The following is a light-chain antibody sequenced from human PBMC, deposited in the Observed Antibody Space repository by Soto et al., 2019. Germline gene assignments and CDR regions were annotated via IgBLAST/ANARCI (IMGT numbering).Light chain of an antibody. J-gene: IGKJ1*01. CDR3: QQRGNWPWT. Sequence: EIVLTQSPATLSLSPGEIATLSCRASQSVSSYLTWYQQKPGQAPRVLIYDASNRASGIPARFSGSGSGTDFTLTISSLESEDSAVYYCQQRGNWPWTFGQGTKVEIK. V-gene: IGKV3-11*01. CDR1: QSVSSY. CDR2: DAS.